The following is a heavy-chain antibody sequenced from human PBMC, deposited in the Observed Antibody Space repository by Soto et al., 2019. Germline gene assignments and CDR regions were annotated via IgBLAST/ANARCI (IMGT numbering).Heavy chain of an antibody. V-gene: IGHV5-51*01. CDR1: GYNFTTFW. J-gene: IGHJ4*02. CDR2: IYPGDSET. CDR3: ARLGFPGAIYFDS. Sequence: PGESLKISCKGSGYNFTTFWIGWVRQMPGKGLEWMGIIYPGDSETKYSPDFEGQVTISVDRSTNTAYLQWRSLSASDAAMYYCARLGFPGAIYFDSWGLGTLVTVSS.